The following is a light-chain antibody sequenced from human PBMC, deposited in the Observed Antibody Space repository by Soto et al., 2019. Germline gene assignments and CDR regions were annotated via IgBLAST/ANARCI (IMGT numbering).Light chain of an antibody. Sequence: DIQMTQSPSTLSASVGDRVTITCRASQSISSWLAWYQQKPGKAPNILIYKASSLQSGVPSRFSGSGAGTEFALTITSLQPDDLATYSCQQYSSYPYTFGQGTKLEIK. J-gene: IGKJ2*01. CDR3: QQYSSYPYT. CDR2: KAS. CDR1: QSISSW. V-gene: IGKV1-5*03.